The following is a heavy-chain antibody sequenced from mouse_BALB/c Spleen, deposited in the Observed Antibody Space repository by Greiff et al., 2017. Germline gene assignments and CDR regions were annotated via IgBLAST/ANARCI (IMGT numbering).Heavy chain of an antibody. CDR2: INSNGGST. D-gene: IGHD1-1*02. CDR3: ARGDGDYAMDY. J-gene: IGHJ4*01. Sequence: EVQRVESGGGLVQPGGSLKLSCAASGFTFSSYGMSWVRQTPDKRLELVATINSNGGSTYYPDSVKGRFTISRDNAKNTLYLQMSSLKSEDTAMYYCARGDGDYAMDYWGQGTSVTVSS. CDR1: GFTFSSYG. V-gene: IGHV5-6-3*01.